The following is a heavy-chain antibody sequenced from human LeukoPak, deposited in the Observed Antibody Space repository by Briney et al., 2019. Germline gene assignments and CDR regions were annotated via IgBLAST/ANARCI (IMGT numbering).Heavy chain of an antibody. D-gene: IGHD3-10*01. CDR3: AKDRPGAILWFDI. CDR2: ITGSGGST. Sequence: GGSLRLSCAASGFTFSSYWMSWVRQAPGKGLEWVPGITGSGGSTYYADSVKGRFTISRDNSKNTLYLQMNSLRAEDTAVYYCAKDRPGAILWFDIWGQGTMVTVSS. V-gene: IGHV3-23*01. CDR1: GFTFSSYW. J-gene: IGHJ3*02.